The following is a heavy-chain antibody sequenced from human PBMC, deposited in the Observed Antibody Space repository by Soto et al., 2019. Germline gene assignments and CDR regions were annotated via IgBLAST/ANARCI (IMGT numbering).Heavy chain of an antibody. CDR1: GGSISSSNW. V-gene: IGHV4-4*02. CDR2: IYHSGST. D-gene: IGHD3-22*01. J-gene: IGHJ6*02. Sequence: QVQLQESGPGLVKPSGTLSLTCAVSGGSISSSNWWSWVRQPPGKGLEWIGEIYHSGSTNYNPSLNSRVAIPVDRSKHHFSLMLSSVTAADTAVYYCARSPDSSGYYPRWYYYGMDVWGQGTTVTVSS. CDR3: ARSPDSSGYYPRWYYYGMDV.